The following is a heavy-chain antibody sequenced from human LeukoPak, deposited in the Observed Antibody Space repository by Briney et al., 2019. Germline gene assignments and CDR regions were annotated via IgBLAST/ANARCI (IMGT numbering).Heavy chain of an antibody. CDR3: TTGSGYSTDCYDF. V-gene: IGHV3-15*01. CDR1: GFTFSKAW. D-gene: IGHD6-19*01. CDR2: ILSNIDGGST. Sequence: GGSLRLSCAVSGFTFSKAWMSWVRQTPGKGLEWVGRILSNIDGGSTDYAAPVKGRFTISRDDSKITLYLQMTSLTTEDTPVYYCTTGSGYSTDCYDFWRQGTLVTVSS. J-gene: IGHJ4*02.